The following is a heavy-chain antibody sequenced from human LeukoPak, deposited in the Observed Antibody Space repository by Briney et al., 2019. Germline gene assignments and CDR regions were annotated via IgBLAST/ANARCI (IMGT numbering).Heavy chain of an antibody. CDR1: GGSIDNSHYY. CDR2: IHYSGST. J-gene: IGHJ4*02. D-gene: IGHD6-19*01. Sequence: SETLSLTCTVSGGSIDNSHYYWGWIRQPPGEGLEWIASIHYSGSTHHNPSLKSRVTISVDTSKNQFSLKLSSVTAADTAVYYCVRLASGLIDYWGQGTLVTVSS. V-gene: IGHV4-39*01. CDR3: VRLASGLIDY.